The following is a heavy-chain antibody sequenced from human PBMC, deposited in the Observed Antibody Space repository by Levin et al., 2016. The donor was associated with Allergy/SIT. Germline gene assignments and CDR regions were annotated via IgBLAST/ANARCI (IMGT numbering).Heavy chain of an antibody. V-gene: IGHV5-10-1*01. Sequence: GESLKISCKGSGYSFTSYWISWVRQMPGKGLEWMGRIDPSDSYTNYSPSFQGHVTISADKSISTAYLQWSSLKASDTAMYYCARHPPPRRLHDFWSGYNWFDPWGQGTLVTVSS. CDR3: ARHPPPRRLHDFWSGYNWFDP. CDR2: IDPSDSYT. CDR1: GYSFTSYW. J-gene: IGHJ5*02. D-gene: IGHD3-3*01.